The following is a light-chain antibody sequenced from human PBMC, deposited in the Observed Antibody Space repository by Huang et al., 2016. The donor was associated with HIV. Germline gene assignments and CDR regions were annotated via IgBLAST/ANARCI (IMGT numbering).Light chain of an antibody. CDR3: HQYHSPPIT. Sequence: DIQMTQSPSALSASVGDRVTITCRASQGIDDSLAWVQQKPGKAPRPLIYAASSVQDGVPSRFSGSVSGTDFTLTISGLQPDDFATYYCHQYHSPPITVGQGTRL. J-gene: IGKJ5*01. V-gene: IGKV1-16*01. CDR2: AAS. CDR1: QGIDDS.